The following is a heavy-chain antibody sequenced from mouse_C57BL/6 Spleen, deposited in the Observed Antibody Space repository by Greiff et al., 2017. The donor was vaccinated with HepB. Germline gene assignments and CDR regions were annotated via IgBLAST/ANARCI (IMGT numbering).Heavy chain of an antibody. CDR2: INPGSDGT. CDR3: ARDGGNYDDYYAMDY. J-gene: IGHJ4*01. V-gene: IGHV1-54*01. CDR1: GYAFTNYL. Sequence: VQLQQSGAELVRPGTSVKVSCKASGYAFTNYLIEWVKQRPGQGLEWIGVINPGSDGTNYNEKFKGKATLTADKSSSTAYMQLSSLTSEDSAVYFCARDGGNYDDYYAMDYWGQGTSVTVSS. D-gene: IGHD2-4*01.